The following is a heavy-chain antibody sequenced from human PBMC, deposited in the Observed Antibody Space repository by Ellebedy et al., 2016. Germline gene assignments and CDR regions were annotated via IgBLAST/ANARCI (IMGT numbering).Heavy chain of an antibody. V-gene: IGHV4-34*01. CDR2: INHSGST. D-gene: IGHD3-22*01. Sequence: SETLSLTXAVYGGSFSGYYWSWIRQLPGKGLEWNGEINHSGSTNYNPSLKSRVTISVDTSKNQFSLKLSSVTAADTAVYYCARDALPLYYYDSSGYYPTTRENAFDIWGQGTMVTVSS. J-gene: IGHJ3*02. CDR3: ARDALPLYYYDSSGYYPTTRENAFDI. CDR1: GGSFSGYY.